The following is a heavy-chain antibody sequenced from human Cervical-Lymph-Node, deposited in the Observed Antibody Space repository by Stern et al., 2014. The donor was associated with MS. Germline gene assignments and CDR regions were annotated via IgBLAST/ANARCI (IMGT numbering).Heavy chain of an antibody. J-gene: IGHJ4*02. CDR2: INSAGSST. Sequence: QLADSIGGLVLPAGNLTLSCAASGFTFSSYWMHLVRHAPGMRLVWVSRINSAGSSTNYADSVKGRFTISRDNAKNTLYLQMNSLRAEDTAVYYCAGRSQGIDYWGQGTLVTVSS. D-gene: IGHD2-15*01. CDR1: GFTFSSYW. CDR3: AGRSQGIDY. V-gene: IGHV3-74*01.